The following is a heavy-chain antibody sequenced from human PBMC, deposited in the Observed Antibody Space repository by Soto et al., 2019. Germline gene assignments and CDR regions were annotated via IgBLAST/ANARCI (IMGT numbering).Heavy chain of an antibody. V-gene: IGHV4-4*02. CDR1: GASISSNNW. D-gene: IGHD4-17*01. Sequence: QVRLQESGPGLVKPSGTLSLTCAVSGASISSNNWWSWVRQPPGKGLEWVGEIYHSGSTNYNLSLTSRVTISIDKSKNQFSLKLSSVTAADTAVYYCARSTVTEDYWGQGTLVTVSS. CDR2: IYHSGST. J-gene: IGHJ4*02. CDR3: ARSTVTEDY.